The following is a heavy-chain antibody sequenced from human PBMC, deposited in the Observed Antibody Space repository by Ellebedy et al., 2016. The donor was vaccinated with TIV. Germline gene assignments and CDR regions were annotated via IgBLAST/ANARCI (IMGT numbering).Heavy chain of an antibody. J-gene: IGHJ6*02. V-gene: IGHV3-11*04. CDR1: GFTFSDYY. D-gene: IGHD3-10*01. Sequence: GESLKISCAASGFTFSDYYMSWIRQAPGKGLEWVSAISGSGGSTYYADSVKGRFTISRDNAKNSLYLQMNSLRAEDTAVYYCASLYGSGSYYMNGMDVWGQGTTVTVSS. CDR3: ASLYGSGSYYMNGMDV. CDR2: ISGSGGST.